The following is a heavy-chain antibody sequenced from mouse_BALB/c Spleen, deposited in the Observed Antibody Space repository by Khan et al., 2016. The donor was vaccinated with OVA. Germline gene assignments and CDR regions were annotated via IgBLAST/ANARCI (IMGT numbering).Heavy chain of an antibody. CDR1: GFTFSDYG. V-gene: IGHV5-15*02. CDR2: ISDLAYTF. J-gene: IGHJ3*01. CDR3: ARGGGTAPFAY. Sequence: EVELVESGGGLVQPGGSRKLSCAASGFTFSDYGMAWVRQAPGKGPEWVAFISDLAYTFYYADTVTGRFTLSRENAKNTLYLEMSSLRSGDTAVYYGARGGGTAPFAYWGQGTLVTVSA. D-gene: IGHD1-2*01.